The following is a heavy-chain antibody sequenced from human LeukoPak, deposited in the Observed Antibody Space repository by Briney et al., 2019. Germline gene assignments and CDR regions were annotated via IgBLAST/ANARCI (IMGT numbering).Heavy chain of an antibody. Sequence: PGGSLRLSCAASGFTFSSYWMHWVRQAPGKGLVWVSYISSSGFSIYYADSVKGRFTISRDNAKNSLYLQMNSLRAEDTAVYYCSRAAGGYNYGLPLFDYWGQGTLVTVSS. J-gene: IGHJ4*02. CDR3: SRAAGGYNYGLPLFDY. V-gene: IGHV3-48*04. D-gene: IGHD5-18*01. CDR1: GFTFSSYW. CDR2: ISSSGFSI.